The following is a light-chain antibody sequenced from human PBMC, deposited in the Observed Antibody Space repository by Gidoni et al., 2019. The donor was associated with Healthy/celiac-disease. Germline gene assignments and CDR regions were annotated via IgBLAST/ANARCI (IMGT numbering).Light chain of an antibody. J-gene: IGLJ3*02. CDR3: QAWDSSTWV. V-gene: IGLV3-1*01. CDR1: KLGDKY. CDR2: QDS. Sequence: SYELTQPPSVSVSPGQTASITCSGYKLGDKYACWYQQKPGQSPVLVIYQDSKRPSGIPERFSGSNSGNTATLTISGTQAMDEADYYCQAWDSSTWVFGGGTKLXV.